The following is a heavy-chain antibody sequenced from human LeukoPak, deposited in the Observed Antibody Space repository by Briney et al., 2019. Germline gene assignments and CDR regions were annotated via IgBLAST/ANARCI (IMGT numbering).Heavy chain of an antibody. D-gene: IGHD2-8*01. V-gene: IGHV1-2*02. CDR1: GYTFTGYY. J-gene: IGHJ4*02. Sequence: GASVKVSCKASGYTFTGYYMHWVRQAPGQGLEWMGWINPNSGGTNYAQKFQGRVTMTRDTSISTAYMELSRLRSDDTAVYCCARLEYCTNGVCYTIDYWGQGTLVTVSS. CDR2: INPNSGGT. CDR3: ARLEYCTNGVCYTIDY.